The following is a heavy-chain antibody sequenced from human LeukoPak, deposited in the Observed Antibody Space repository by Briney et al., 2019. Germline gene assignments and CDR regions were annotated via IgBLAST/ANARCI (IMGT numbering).Heavy chain of an antibody. Sequence: AGGSLRLSCAASGFTFSSYWMHWVRQAPGKGLVWVSRINSDGSSTLYAGSVKGRFTISRDNAKNTLYLQMSSLRAEDTALYYCAKRGYSYGYLFDYWGQGTLVTVSS. CDR3: AKRGYSYGYLFDY. V-gene: IGHV3-74*01. CDR2: INSDGSST. J-gene: IGHJ4*02. CDR1: GFTFSSYW. D-gene: IGHD5-18*01.